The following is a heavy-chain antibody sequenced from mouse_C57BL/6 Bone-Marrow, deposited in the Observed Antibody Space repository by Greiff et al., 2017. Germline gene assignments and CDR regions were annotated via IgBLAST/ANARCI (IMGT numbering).Heavy chain of an antibody. J-gene: IGHJ1*03. CDR3: ARYGRRYFDV. CDR2: IDPSDSYT. D-gene: IGHD2-1*01. Sequence: QVQLQQPGAELVKPGASVKLSCKASGYTFTSYWMQWVKQRPGQGLEWIGEIDPSDSYTNYNQKFKGKATLTVDTSSSTAYVQLSSLTSEDSAVYYCARYGRRYFDVWGTGTTVTVSS. CDR1: GYTFTSYW. V-gene: IGHV1-50*01.